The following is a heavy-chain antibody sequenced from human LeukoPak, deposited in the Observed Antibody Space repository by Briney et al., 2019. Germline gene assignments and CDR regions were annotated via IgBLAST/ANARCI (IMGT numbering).Heavy chain of an antibody. CDR1: GFTFSTYW. CDR2: IKQDGSDK. Sequence: PGGSLRLSCAASGFTFSTYWMDWVRQAPGKGLEWVANIKQDGSDKHYVDSVKGRFTNSRDNAKNSLYLQMNSLGAEDTAVYYCARGPEYMSPFDYCGQGALITVSS. V-gene: IGHV3-7*01. CDR3: ARGPEYMSPFDY. J-gene: IGHJ4*02. D-gene: IGHD1-14*01.